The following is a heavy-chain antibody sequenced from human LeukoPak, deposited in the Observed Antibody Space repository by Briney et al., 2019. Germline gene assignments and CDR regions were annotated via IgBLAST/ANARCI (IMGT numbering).Heavy chain of an antibody. CDR3: ASHYGSGSSPFDR. Sequence: GGSLRLSCAASGFTFSSYTMNWVRQAPGKGLEWVSSISRSNSFIYYADSVKGRFTISRDDARNSLYLQMHSLRAEDTAVYYCASHYGSGSSPFDRWGQGTLVTVST. J-gene: IGHJ4*02. CDR1: GFTFSSYT. CDR2: ISRSNSFI. V-gene: IGHV3-21*01. D-gene: IGHD3-10*01.